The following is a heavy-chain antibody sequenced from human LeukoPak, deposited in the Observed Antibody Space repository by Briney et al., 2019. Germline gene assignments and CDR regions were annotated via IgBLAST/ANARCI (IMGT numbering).Heavy chain of an antibody. V-gene: IGHV3-21*01. J-gene: IGHJ4*02. CDR3: ARDGSWLLLDY. Sequence: GGSLRLSCAASGFTLSSYSMNWVRQAPGKGLEWVSSISSSSSYIYYADSVKGRFTISRDNAKNSLYLQMNSLRAEDTAVYYCARDGSWLLLDYWGQGTLVTVSS. CDR2: ISSSSSYI. D-gene: IGHD3-22*01. CDR1: GFTLSSYS.